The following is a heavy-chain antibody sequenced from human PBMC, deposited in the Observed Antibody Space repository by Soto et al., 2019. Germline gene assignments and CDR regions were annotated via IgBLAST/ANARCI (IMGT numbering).Heavy chain of an antibody. CDR2: IKYDGSEI. J-gene: IGHJ4*02. V-gene: IGHV3-7*03. CDR1: GFTFRSSW. D-gene: IGHD6-19*01. Sequence: VSLRLSCAASGFTFRSSWMSGVRLRPGNGLEWVANIKYDGSEIYYVDSVKGRFTISRDNAKNTLHLQMSSLRVEDTAVYYCVNSYAARGWYEGSDYWGRGTVVTVSS. CDR3: VNSYAARGWYEGSDY.